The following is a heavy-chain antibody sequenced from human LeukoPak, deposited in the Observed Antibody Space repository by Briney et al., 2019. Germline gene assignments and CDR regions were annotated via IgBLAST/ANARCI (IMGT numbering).Heavy chain of an antibody. Sequence: GGSLRLSCAASGFTFSNYSTSWVRQAPGKGLEWISYISSSSSVIYYADSVKGRFTISRDNTRNLLYLQMNILRGDDKAVYYCARGNSLLWFGDSLLYWGQGALVTVSS. V-gene: IGHV3-48*01. CDR3: ARGNSLLWFGDSLLY. D-gene: IGHD3-10*01. CDR2: ISSSSSVI. CDR1: GFTFSNYS. J-gene: IGHJ4*02.